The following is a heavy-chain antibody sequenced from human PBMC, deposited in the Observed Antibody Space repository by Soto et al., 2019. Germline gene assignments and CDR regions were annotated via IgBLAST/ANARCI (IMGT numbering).Heavy chain of an antibody. CDR2: IYSGGTT. CDR1: GFTVIRDY. V-gene: IGHV3-53*02. J-gene: IGHJ3*01. CDR3: ARSTEWNAFDL. D-gene: IGHD3-3*01. Sequence: EEQLVETGGGWIQPGGSLRLSCAVSGFTVIRDYMNWVRQAPWKGLECVSVIYSGGTTYHADSVKGRFTLSRDNSGNTIFLPMNSLRAEDTAMYYCARSTEWNAFDLWGQGTMVPVSS.